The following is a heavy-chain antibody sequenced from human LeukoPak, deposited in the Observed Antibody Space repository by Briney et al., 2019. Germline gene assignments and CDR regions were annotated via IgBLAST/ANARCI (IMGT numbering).Heavy chain of an antibody. CDR2: IIPILGIA. V-gene: IGHV1-69*02. Sequence: SVKVSCKASGGTFSSYTVSWVRQAPGQGLEWMGRIIPILGIANYAQKFQGRVTITADKSTSTAYMELSSLRSEDTAVYYCASSGSGSQYYMDVWGKGTTVTVSS. D-gene: IGHD3-10*01. CDR1: GGTFSSYT. J-gene: IGHJ6*03. CDR3: ASSGSGSQYYMDV.